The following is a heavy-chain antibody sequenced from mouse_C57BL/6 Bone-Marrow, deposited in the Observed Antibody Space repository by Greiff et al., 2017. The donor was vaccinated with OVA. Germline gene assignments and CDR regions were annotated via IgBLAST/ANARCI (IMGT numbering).Heavy chain of an antibody. D-gene: IGHD1-1*01. Sequence: QVQLQQSGAELVKPGASVKLSCKASGYTFTEYTIHWVKQRSGQGLEWIGWFYPGSGSIKYNEKFKDKATLTADKSSSTVYMEFSRLTSEDSAVYFCARHEVSYYYGSSFGWFAYWGQGTLVTVSA. V-gene: IGHV1-62-2*01. J-gene: IGHJ3*01. CDR2: FYPGSGSI. CDR1: GYTFTEYT. CDR3: ARHEVSYYYGSSFGWFAY.